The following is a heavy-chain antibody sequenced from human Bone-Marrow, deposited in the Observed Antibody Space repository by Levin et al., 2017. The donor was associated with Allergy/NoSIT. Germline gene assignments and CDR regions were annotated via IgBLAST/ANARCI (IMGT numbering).Heavy chain of an antibody. V-gene: IGHV3-30*04. Sequence: GESLKISCAASGFTFTSHALHWVRQAPGKGLEWVAMISYDGTNTYYGDSVKGRFTISRDNSKNTLYLQMINLRAEDTALYYCARDFMSDHDYERGAIDYWGQGTLVTGSS. CDR1: GFTFTSHA. CDR3: ARDFMSDHDYERGAIDY. D-gene: IGHD4/OR15-4a*01. CDR2: ISYDGTNT. J-gene: IGHJ4*02.